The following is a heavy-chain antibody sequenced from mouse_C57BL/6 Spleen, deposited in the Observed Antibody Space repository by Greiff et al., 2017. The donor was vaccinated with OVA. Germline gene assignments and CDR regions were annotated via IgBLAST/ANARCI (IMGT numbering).Heavy chain of an antibody. J-gene: IGHJ4*01. D-gene: IGHD1-1*01. V-gene: IGHV1-22*01. Sequence: VHVKQSGPELVKPGASVKMSCKASGYTFTDYNMHWVKQSHGKSLEWIGYINPNNGGTSYNQKFKGKATLTVNKSSSTAYMELRSLTSEDSAVYYCARENLIYYYGSKDAMDYWGQGTSVTVSS. CDR3: ARENLIYYYGSKDAMDY. CDR2: INPNNGGT. CDR1: GYTFTDYN.